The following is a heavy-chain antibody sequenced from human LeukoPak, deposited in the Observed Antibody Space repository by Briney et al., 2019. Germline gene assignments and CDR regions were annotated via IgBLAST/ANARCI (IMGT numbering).Heavy chain of an antibody. J-gene: IGHJ4*02. V-gene: IGHV3-23*01. Sequence: GGSLRLSCAASGFTFSSYAMSWVRQAPGKGLEWVSAISGSGGSTYYADSVKGRFTISRDNSKNTLYLQMNSLRAEDTALYYCAKEDCSNTSCLYYFDYWGQGTLVTVSS. CDR3: AKEDCSNTSCLYYFDY. CDR2: ISGSGGST. CDR1: GFTFSSYA. D-gene: IGHD2-2*01.